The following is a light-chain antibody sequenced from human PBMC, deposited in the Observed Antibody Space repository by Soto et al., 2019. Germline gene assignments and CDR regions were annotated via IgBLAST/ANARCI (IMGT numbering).Light chain of an antibody. CDR2: AAS. CDR3: RQSNGFPIT. J-gene: IGKJ5*01. Sequence: DLQMTQSPASVSASVGDRVTITCRASQGISSWLAWYQQKPGKAPKLLIYAASSLQSGVPSRFSGRGSGTDVTLTISSLQHEDFATYYCRQSNGFPITVGQGTRLEIK. V-gene: IGKV1-12*01. CDR1: QGISSW.